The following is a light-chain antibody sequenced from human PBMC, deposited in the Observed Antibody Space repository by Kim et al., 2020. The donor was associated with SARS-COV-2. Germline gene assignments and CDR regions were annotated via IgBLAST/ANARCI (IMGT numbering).Light chain of an antibody. CDR1: NSNIGKNY. Sequence: GQKVTISCSGSNSNIGKNYVSWYQQIPGTAPKLLIYDNDKRHSGIPDRFSGSKSGTSATLDITGLQIGDEADYYCATWDNSLNGLVFGGGTQLTVL. V-gene: IGLV1-51*01. CDR3: ATWDNSLNGLV. J-gene: IGLJ2*01. CDR2: DND.